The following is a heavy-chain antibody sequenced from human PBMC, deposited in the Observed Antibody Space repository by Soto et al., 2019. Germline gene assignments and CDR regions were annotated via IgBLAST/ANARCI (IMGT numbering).Heavy chain of an antibody. CDR2: ISYDGSNK. J-gene: IGHJ1*01. Sequence: GGSLRLSCAASGFTFGSYAMHWVRQAPGNGLEWVAVISYDGSNKYYADSVKGRFTISRDNSKNTLYLQMNSLRAEDTAVYYCARVSGTMNGSYYSEYFQHWGQGTLVTVSS. V-gene: IGHV3-30-3*01. CDR3: ARVSGTMNGSYYSEYFQH. D-gene: IGHD1-26*01. CDR1: GFTFGSYA.